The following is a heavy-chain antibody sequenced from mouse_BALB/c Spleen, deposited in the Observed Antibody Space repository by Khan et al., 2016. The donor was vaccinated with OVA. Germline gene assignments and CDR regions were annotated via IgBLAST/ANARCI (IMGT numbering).Heavy chain of an antibody. CDR1: GFDFSRYW. D-gene: IGHD1-1*01. CDR3: ATEYYYGSGCFDY. J-gene: IGHJ2*01. CDR2: INPDSSTI. V-gene: IGHV4-1*02. Sequence: EVKLLESGGGLVQPGGSLKLSCAASGFDFSRYWMSWVRQAPGKGLEWIGEINPDSSTINYTPSPKDQFIISRDSAKNTLYLQMSKGRSEDTALYYCATEYYYGSGCFDYWGQGTTLTVSS.